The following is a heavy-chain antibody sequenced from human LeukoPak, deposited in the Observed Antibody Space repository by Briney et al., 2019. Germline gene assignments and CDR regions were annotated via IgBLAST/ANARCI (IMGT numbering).Heavy chain of an antibody. D-gene: IGHD2-2*01. CDR2: INHSGST. J-gene: IGHJ3*02. CDR3: ARVLVHQPPRDDAFDI. V-gene: IGHV4-34*01. Sequence: SETLSLTCAVYGGSFSGYYWSWIRQPPGKGLEWIGEINHSGSTNYNPSLKSRVTISVDTSKNQFSLKLSSVTAADTAVYYCARVLVHQPPRDDAFDIWGQGTMVTVSS. CDR1: GGSFSGYY.